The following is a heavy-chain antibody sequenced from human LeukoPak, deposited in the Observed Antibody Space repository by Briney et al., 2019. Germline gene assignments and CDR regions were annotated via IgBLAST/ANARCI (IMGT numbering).Heavy chain of an antibody. V-gene: IGHV3-23*01. CDR3: AKNGGDIVVVRPGWFDP. Sequence: GASLRLSCAASGFTFSSHAMSWARQAPGKGLEWVSAISGSGGNTHYADSVKGRFTISRDNSKNTLYLQMNSLRDEDTAVYFCAKNGGDIVVVRPGWFDPWGQGTLVTVSS. CDR2: ISGSGGNT. J-gene: IGHJ5*02. CDR1: GFTFSSHA. D-gene: IGHD2-2*01.